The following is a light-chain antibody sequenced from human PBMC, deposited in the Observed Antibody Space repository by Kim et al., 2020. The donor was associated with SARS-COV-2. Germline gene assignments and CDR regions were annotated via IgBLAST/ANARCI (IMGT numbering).Light chain of an antibody. CDR2: DAS. CDR1: QSISSW. Sequence: DIQMTQSPSTLSASVGDRVTITCRASQSISSWLAWYQQKPGKAPKLLIYDASSLESWVPSRFSGSGSGTEFTLTISSLQPDDFATYYCQLRDTFGQGTKLEI. J-gene: IGKJ2*01. CDR3: QLRDT. V-gene: IGKV1-5*01.